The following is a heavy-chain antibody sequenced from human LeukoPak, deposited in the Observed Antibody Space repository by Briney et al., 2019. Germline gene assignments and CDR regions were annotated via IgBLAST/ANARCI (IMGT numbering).Heavy chain of an antibody. CDR3: AKAVDMMLSSGHTDY. V-gene: IGHV3-9*01. D-gene: IGHD3-22*01. J-gene: IGHJ4*02. Sequence: GGSLRLSCTASGFTLSDYWMDWVRQAPGKGLEWVSGISWNSGSIGYADSVKGRFTISRDNAKNSLYLQMNSLRAEDTALYYCAKAVDMMLSSGHTDYWGQGTLVTVSS. CDR1: GFTLSDYW. CDR2: ISWNSGSI.